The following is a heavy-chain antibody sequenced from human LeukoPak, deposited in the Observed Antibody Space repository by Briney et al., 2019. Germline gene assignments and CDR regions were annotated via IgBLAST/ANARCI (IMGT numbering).Heavy chain of an antibody. J-gene: IGHJ4*02. CDR3: ARDWGSYGRPIGGY. CDR2: INPNSGGT. CDR1: GGTFTSYA. D-gene: IGHD5-18*01. Sequence: ASVKVSCKASGGTFTSYAISWVRQAPGQGLEWMGGINPNSGGTNYAQKLQGRVTMTTDTSTSTAYMELRGLRSDDTAVYYCARDWGSYGRPIGGYWGQGTLVTVSS. V-gene: IGHV1-18*01.